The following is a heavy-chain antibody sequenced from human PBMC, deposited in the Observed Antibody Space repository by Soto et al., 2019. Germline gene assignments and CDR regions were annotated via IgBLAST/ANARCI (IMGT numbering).Heavy chain of an antibody. J-gene: IGHJ4*02. CDR2: IYYSGSS. D-gene: IGHD3-10*01. CDR1: GDSIRSSGYH. Sequence: PSESLSLTCSVSGDSIRSSGYHWSWIRQRPGKGLEWIGNIYYSGSSYNNPSLQSRVTISVNTSKNQFSLNLRSVTAADTAVYYCARDSDYYSSGSFDYWGQGTLLTVSS. V-gene: IGHV4-31*03. CDR3: ARDSDYYSSGSFDY.